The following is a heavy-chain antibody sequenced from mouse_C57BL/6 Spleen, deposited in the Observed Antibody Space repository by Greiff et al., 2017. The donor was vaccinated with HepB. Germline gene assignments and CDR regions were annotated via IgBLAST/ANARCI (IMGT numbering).Heavy chain of an antibody. J-gene: IGHJ4*01. D-gene: IGHD2-4*01. V-gene: IGHV2-2*01. CDR1: GFSLTSYG. CDR2: IWSGGST. Sequence: VQLVESGPGLVQPSQCLSITCTVSGFSLTSYGVHWVRQSPGKGLEWLGVIWSGGSTDYNAAFISRLSTSKDNSKSQVFFKMNSLQADDTAIYYCARKGITTGDYYAMDYWGQGTSVTVSS. CDR3: ARKGITTGDYYAMDY.